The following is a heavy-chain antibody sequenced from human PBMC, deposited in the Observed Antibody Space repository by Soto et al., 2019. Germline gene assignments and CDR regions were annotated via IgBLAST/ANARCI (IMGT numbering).Heavy chain of an antibody. CDR2: ISGSGGST. D-gene: IGHD3-22*01. CDR1: GFTFSSYA. CDR3: ARGLNYFDHHAFDI. J-gene: IGHJ3*02. Sequence: GGSLRLSCAASGFTFSSYAMSWVRQAPGKGLEWVSAISGSGGSTYYADSVKGRFTISRDKSNNTLYLQMNTLRAEDTAVYYCARGLNYFDHHAFDIWGQGTMVTVSS. V-gene: IGHV3-23*01.